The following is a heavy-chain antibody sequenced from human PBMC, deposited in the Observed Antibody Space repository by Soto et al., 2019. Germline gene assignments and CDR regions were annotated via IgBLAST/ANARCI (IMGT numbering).Heavy chain of an antibody. J-gene: IGHJ5*02. CDR3: ARATTVTTGRLFDH. CDR1: GGTFSSYV. CDR2: IIPIFGTA. V-gene: IGHV1-69*01. Sequence: QVQLVQSGAEVMKPGSSVKVSCKASGGTFSSYVISWVRQAPGQWLEWMGGIIPIFGTANYAQKFQGRVTITADESTSTAYMELSSLRSEDTAVYYCARATTVTTGRLFDHWGQGTLVTVSS. D-gene: IGHD4-17*01.